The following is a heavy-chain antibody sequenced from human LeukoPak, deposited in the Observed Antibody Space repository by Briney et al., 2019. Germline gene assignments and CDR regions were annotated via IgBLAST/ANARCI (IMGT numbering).Heavy chain of an antibody. D-gene: IGHD3-16*01. J-gene: IGHJ4*02. CDR2: ISGSGDRT. Sequence: GGSLRLSCAASGFTFSSYAMTWVRQAPGKGLEWVSGISGSGDRTYYADFVKGRFTISRDNSKKTLYLQMNSLRAEDTAVYYCAKLFYNYVWGSYADYWGQGTLVTVSS. CDR1: GFTFSSYA. CDR3: AKLFYNYVWGSYADY. V-gene: IGHV3-23*01.